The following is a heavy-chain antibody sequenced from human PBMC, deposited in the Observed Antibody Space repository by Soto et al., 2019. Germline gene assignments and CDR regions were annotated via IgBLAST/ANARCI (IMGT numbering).Heavy chain of an antibody. Sequence: EVQLVESGGGLIQPGGSLTLSCVASGFSVSNSYMSWVRQAPGKGLEWVSVIYSGGSTYYADSVKGRFTIFRDNSKNTVYLQVNSLRGEETAGYYCARVGKPMGIGNYFDYWGQGTLVTVSS. J-gene: IGHJ4*02. CDR1: GFSVSNSY. D-gene: IGHD3-10*01. CDR2: IYSGGST. V-gene: IGHV3-53*01. CDR3: ARVGKPMGIGNYFDY.